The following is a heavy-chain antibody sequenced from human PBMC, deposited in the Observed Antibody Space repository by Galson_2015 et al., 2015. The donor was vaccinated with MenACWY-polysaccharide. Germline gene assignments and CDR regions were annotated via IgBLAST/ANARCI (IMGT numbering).Heavy chain of an antibody. Sequence: SVKVSCKASGYTFTDYFIHWVRQAPGQGFEYMGWINPNSGVTNYGQKFQGRVTMTRDTSISTVYMDLTRLRSDDTAVYYCARDRRGYGDYDYWGQGTLVIVSP. D-gene: IGHD4-17*01. V-gene: IGHV1-2*02. CDR3: ARDRRGYGDYDY. CDR1: GYTFTDYF. CDR2: INPNSGVT. J-gene: IGHJ4*02.